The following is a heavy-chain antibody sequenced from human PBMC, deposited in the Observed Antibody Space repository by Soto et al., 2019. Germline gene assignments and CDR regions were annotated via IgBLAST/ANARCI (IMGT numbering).Heavy chain of an antibody. Sequence: QVQLMQSGSEVTKPGASVKVSCKATGYTFTRYGITWVRQAPGQGLEWMGWISGDSSDTDHAQRFQGRFTMATDPSTTTAYMELRNLRSGDTAKYYCATGGRYCTSTDCRTGFDFWGQGTLVTVSS. CDR2: ISGDSSDT. J-gene: IGHJ4*02. D-gene: IGHD2-2*01. CDR1: GYTFTRYG. CDR3: ATGGRYCTSTDCRTGFDF. V-gene: IGHV1-18*01.